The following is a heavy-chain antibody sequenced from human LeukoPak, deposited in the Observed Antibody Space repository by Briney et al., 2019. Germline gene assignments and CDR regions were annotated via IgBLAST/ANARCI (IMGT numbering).Heavy chain of an antibody. CDR3: AREDQGAIWIYYFDY. CDR2: IYTSGST. V-gene: IGHV4-4*07. D-gene: IGHD2-2*03. J-gene: IGHJ4*02. CDR1: GGSISSYY. Sequence: SETLSLTCTVSGGSISSYYWSWIRQPAGKGLEWIGRIYTSGSTNYNPSLKSRVTMSVDTSKNQSSLKLSSVTAADTAVYYCAREDQGAIWIYYFDYWGQGTLVTVSS.